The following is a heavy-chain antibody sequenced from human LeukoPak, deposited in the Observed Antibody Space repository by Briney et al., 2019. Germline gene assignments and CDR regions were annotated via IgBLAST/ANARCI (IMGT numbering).Heavy chain of an antibody. CDR2: IYYSGST. J-gene: IGHJ4*02. Sequence: SQTLSLTCTVSGGSISSGGYYWSWIRQHPGKGLEWIGYIYYSGSTYYNPSLKSRVTISVDTSKNQFSLKLSSVTAADTAVYYCASSYCGGDCYSGLFDYWGQGTLVIVSS. CDR3: ASSYCGGDCYSGLFDY. CDR1: GGSISSGGYY. D-gene: IGHD2-21*02. V-gene: IGHV4-31*03.